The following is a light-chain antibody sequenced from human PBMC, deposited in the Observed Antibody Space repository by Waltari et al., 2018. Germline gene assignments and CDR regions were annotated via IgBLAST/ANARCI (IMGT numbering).Light chain of an antibody. V-gene: IGKV2-40*01. CDR2: GGS. CDR1: QSLLHSNGNTY. J-gene: IGKJ2*03. Sequence: DIVMTQTPLSLPITPGEPASISCRSSQSLLHSNGNTYLHWYLQKPGQSPQLLIYGGSNRASGVPDRFSGIGSGTDFTLKITKVEAEDVGVYYCVQAIAFPYSFGQGTKVEIK. CDR3: VQAIAFPYS.